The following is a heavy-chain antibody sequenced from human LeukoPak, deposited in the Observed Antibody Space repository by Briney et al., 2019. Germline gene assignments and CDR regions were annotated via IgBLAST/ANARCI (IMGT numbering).Heavy chain of an antibody. V-gene: IGHV4-34*01. J-gene: IGHJ4*02. CDR1: GGSFSGYY. D-gene: IGHD4-11*01. CDR2: INHSGST. CDR3: ATSTTVTTFDY. Sequence: SETLSLTCAVYGGSFSGYYWSWIRQPPGKGLEWIGEINHSGSTNYNPSLKSRVTISVDTSKNQFSLKLCSVTAADTAVYYCATSTTVTTFDYWGQGTLVTVSS.